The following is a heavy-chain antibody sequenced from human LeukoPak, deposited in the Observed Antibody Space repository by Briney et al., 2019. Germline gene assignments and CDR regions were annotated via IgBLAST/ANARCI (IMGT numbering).Heavy chain of an antibody. CDR1: GGSINSHSYY. D-gene: IGHD5-24*01. Sequence: SETLSLTCTVSGGSINSHSYYWGWIRQPPGKGLEWIGSVYYDGTSYSNPSLKARVGVFVDTSRDQFSLDLDFVTAADTALYYCVRHISTNTGYFDSCGQGTLVSVSS. J-gene: IGHJ4*02. CDR3: VRHISTNTGYFDS. CDR2: VYYDGTS. V-gene: IGHV4-39*01.